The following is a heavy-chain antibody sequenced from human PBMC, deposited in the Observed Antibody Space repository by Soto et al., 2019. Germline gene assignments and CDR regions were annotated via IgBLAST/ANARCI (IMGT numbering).Heavy chain of an antibody. D-gene: IGHD5-12*01. Sequence: QVQLVQSGAEVKKPGSSVKVSCKASGGTFSSYPISWVRQAPGQGLEGMGGIIPIFGTGNYAQKFKGRVTITADESTSTAYMELSSLRSEDTAVYYCARGDDSGYDPFDYWGQGTLVTVSS. CDR3: ARGDDSGYDPFDY. CDR2: IIPIFGTG. J-gene: IGHJ4*02. CDR1: GGTFSSYP. V-gene: IGHV1-69*01.